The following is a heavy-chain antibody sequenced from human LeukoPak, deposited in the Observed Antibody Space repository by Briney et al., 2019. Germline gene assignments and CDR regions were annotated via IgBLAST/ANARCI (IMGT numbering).Heavy chain of an antibody. Sequence: GGSLRLSWAASGFTFYTYAMSWVRQAPGKGLEWVSGISGSAGSIYYADSVKGRFTISRDNSKNTLYLQMNSLRAEDTAVYYCAKDRWLQPLYGMDVWGQGTTVTVSS. V-gene: IGHV3-23*01. CDR2: ISGSAGSI. CDR3: AKDRWLQPLYGMDV. D-gene: IGHD5-24*01. J-gene: IGHJ6*02. CDR1: GFTFYTYA.